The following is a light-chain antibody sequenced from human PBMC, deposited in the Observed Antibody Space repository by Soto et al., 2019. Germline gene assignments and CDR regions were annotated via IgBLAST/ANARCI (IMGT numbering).Light chain of an antibody. CDR3: LQDHNYFWT. CDR1: QDIRNY. J-gene: IGKJ1*01. CDR2: GAS. Sequence: AVQMTQSPSSLSASVGDRVTITCRASQDIRNYLGWYQQKPGKAPKLLIYGASSLQSGVPSRFAGSGSDTDFTLTISSLQPEDSASYFCLQDHNYFWTFGQGTKVEVK. V-gene: IGKV1-6*01.